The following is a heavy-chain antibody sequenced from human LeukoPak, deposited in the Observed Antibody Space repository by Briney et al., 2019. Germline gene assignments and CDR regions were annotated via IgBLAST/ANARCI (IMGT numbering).Heavy chain of an antibody. J-gene: IGHJ6*03. CDR2: INPSGGST. V-gene: IGHV1-46*01. D-gene: IGHD3-3*01. Sequence: ASVKVSCKASGYTFTSYYMHWVRQAPGQGLEWMGIINPSGGSTSYAQKFQGRVTMTRDTSTSTVYMELSSLRSEDTAVYYCARGPLFRDFWSGYYIPRGYYYMDVWGKGTTVTVSS. CDR1: GYTFTSYY. CDR3: ARGPLFRDFWSGYYIPRGYYYMDV.